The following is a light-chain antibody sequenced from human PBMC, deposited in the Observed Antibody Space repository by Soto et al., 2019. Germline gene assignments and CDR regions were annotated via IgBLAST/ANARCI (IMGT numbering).Light chain of an antibody. CDR1: RGVSANY. CDR2: GAS. CDR3: QHYGSSPRA. V-gene: IGKV3-20*01. J-gene: IGKJ1*01. Sequence: EKFLTQSPGTLSLSPGEGATLSSRASRGVSANYLAWYQQKPGQAPTLLIYGASIRAAGIPDRFSGSGSGTDFTLTIRRLEPEDFALYYCQHYGSSPRAFGQGTKVDIK.